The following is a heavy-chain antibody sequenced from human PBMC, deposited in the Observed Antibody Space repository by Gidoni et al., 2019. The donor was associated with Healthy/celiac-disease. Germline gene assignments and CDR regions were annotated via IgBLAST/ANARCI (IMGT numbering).Heavy chain of an antibody. CDR1: GFTFDDYA. CDR2: ISWNSGSI. Sequence: EVQLVESGGGLVQPGRSLRLSCAASGFTFDDYAMHWVRQAPGKGLEWVSGISWNSGSIGYADSVKGRFTISRDNAKNSLYLQMNSLRAEDTALYYCAKDPEPGYDFWSGYYTGMVGAFDIWGQGTMVTVSS. V-gene: IGHV3-9*01. J-gene: IGHJ3*02. CDR3: AKDPEPGYDFWSGYYTGMVGAFDI. D-gene: IGHD3-3*01.